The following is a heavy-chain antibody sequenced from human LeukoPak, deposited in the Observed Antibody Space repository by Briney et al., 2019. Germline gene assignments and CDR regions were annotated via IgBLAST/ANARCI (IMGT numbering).Heavy chain of an antibody. V-gene: IGHV3-9*01. CDR1: GFTFDDYA. CDR2: IGWSSGSI. J-gene: IGHJ4*02. D-gene: IGHD1-7*01. Sequence: GGSLRLSRAPSGFTFDDYAMHWVRPAPGKGLEWVSGIGWSSGSIGYADSVKGRFTISRENAKNSLYMKMNSMRAEDTALYYCAKDMGFNWNYYYFDYWGQGTLVTVSS. CDR3: AKDMGFNWNYYYFDY.